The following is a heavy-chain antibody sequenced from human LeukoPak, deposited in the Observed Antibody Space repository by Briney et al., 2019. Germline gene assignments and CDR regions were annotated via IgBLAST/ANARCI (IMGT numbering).Heavy chain of an antibody. V-gene: IGHV3-23*01. CDR1: GFTFSDYY. Sequence: PGGSLRLSCAASGFTFSDYYMSWVRHIPGKGLEWFSAISGSDDGTDYADSVKGRFTTSRDNSRNTLYLQMNTLRAEDTAVYFCAKSPVSSCRGSFCYPFDYWGQGNLVTVSS. D-gene: IGHD2-15*01. CDR3: AKSPVSSCRGSFCYPFDY. J-gene: IGHJ4*02. CDR2: ISGSDDGT.